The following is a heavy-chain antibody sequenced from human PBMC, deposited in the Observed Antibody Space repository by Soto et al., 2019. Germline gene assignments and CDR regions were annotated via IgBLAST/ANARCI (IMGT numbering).Heavy chain of an antibody. V-gene: IGHV1-69*01. CDR2: IIPIFGTA. CDR3: ARVDCSSTSCYYYYYYGMDV. J-gene: IGHJ6*02. D-gene: IGHD2-2*01. CDR1: GGTFSSYA. Sequence: QVQLVQSGAEVKKPGSSVKVSCKASGGTFSSYAISWVRQAPGQGLEWMGGIIPIFGTANYAQKFQGRVTITADASTSTAYMELSSLRSEDTAMYYCARVDCSSTSCYYYYYYGMDVWGQGTTVTVS.